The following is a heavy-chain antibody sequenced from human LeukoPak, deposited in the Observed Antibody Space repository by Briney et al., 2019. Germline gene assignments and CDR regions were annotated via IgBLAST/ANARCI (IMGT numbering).Heavy chain of an antibody. CDR1: GGSFSGYY. J-gene: IGHJ5*02. D-gene: IGHD3-10*01. V-gene: IGHV4-34*01. CDR3: ARGRYYGSGNWFDP. Sequence: SETLSLTCAVYGGSFSGYYWSWTRQPPGKGLEWIGEINHSGSTNYNPSLKSRVTISVDTSKNQFSLKLSSVTAADTAVYYCARGRYYGSGNWFDPWGQGTLVTVSS. CDR2: INHSGST.